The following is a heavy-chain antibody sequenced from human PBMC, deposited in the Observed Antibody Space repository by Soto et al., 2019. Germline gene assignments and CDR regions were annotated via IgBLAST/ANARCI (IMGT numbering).Heavy chain of an antibody. CDR3: ARGRYGDY. CDR1: GYTFTSYG. J-gene: IGHJ4*02. D-gene: IGHD1-1*01. V-gene: IGHV1-18*01. Sequence: QVHLVQSGAEVKKPGASVKVSCKASGYTFTSYGITWVRQAPGQGLEWMGWISAHNGNTDYAQQLQGRVIVTRDTSTSTAYMWQRSLISDHTAVYYCARGRYGDYWGQRALVTVPS. CDR2: ISAHNGNT.